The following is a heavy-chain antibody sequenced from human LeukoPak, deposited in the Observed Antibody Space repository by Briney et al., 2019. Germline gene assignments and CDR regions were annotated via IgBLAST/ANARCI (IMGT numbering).Heavy chain of an antibody. J-gene: IGHJ3*02. CDR2: IYTSGTT. V-gene: IGHV3-53*01. Sequence: GGSLRLSCAASGFSVGSKYMSWVRQAPGKGLEWVSVIYTSGTTYYADSVKGRFTISRDNSKNTLYLQMNSLRDEDTAVYYCARYLNGVRTFDTWGQGTMVTVSS. CDR1: GFSVGSKY. CDR3: ARYLNGVRTFDT. D-gene: IGHD2-8*01.